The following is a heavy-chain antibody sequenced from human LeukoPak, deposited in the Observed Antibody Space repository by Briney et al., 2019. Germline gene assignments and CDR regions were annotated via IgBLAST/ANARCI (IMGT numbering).Heavy chain of an antibody. CDR1: GYTFTGYY. J-gene: IGHJ5*02. CDR3: ARGRRRSMITFGGVIVIWFDP. CDR2: INPNSGGT. D-gene: IGHD3-16*02. V-gene: IGHV1-2*02. Sequence: ASAKVSCKASGYTFTGYYMHWVRQAPGQGLEWMGWINPNSGGTNYAQKFQGRVTMTRDTSISTAYMELSRLRSDDTAVYYCARGRRRSMITFGGVIVIWFDPWGQGTLVTVPS.